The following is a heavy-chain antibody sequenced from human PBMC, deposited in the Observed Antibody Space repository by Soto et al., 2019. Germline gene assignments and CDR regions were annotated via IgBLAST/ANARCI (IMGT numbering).Heavy chain of an antibody. J-gene: IGHJ4*02. CDR2: IYYSGST. D-gene: IGHD1-1*01. Sequence: SETLSLTCTVSGCSISSSSYYWGWIRQPPGKGLEWIGSIYYSGSTYYNPSLKSRVTISVDTSKNQFSLKLSSVTAADTAVYYCARHPAPTWDDPYYFDYWGQGALVTVSS. CDR1: GCSISSSSYY. CDR3: ARHPAPTWDDPYYFDY. V-gene: IGHV4-39*01.